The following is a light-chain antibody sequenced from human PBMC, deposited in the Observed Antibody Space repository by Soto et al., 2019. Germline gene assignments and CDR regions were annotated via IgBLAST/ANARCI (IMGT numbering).Light chain of an antibody. CDR3: QQRDSWPLT. J-gene: IGKJ4*01. CDR1: ESVGSD. Sequence: ENVLTQSPATLSLSPGEGATLSCRASESVGSDLAWYQQKPGQPPRLLIYDVSCRATGVPARFSGSGSGTDFTLPISSLEPEDFAVYYCQQRDSWPLTFGGGTKVEIK. CDR2: DVS. V-gene: IGKV3-11*01.